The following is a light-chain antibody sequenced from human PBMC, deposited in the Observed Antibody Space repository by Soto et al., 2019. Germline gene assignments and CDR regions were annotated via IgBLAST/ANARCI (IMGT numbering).Light chain of an antibody. J-gene: IGLJ3*02. CDR3: QSYDSSNYWV. Sequence: NFMLTQPHSLSESPGKTITISCTRSSGNIDSNYVQWYQQRPGSAPTTVMYEDNQRPSGVPDRFSGSIDSSSNSASLTISGLKTDDEADYYCQSYDSSNYWVFGGGTKLTV. CDR1: SGNIDSNY. V-gene: IGLV6-57*04. CDR2: EDN.